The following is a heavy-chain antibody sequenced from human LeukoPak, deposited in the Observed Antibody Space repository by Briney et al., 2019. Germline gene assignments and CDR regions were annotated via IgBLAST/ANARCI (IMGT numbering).Heavy chain of an antibody. J-gene: IGHJ3*02. CDR2: INHSGST. CDR1: GGSFSGYY. Sequence: RTSETLSLTCAVYGGSFSGYYWSWIRQPPGKGLEWIGEINHSGSTNYNPSLKGRVTMSVDTSKNQFSLKLSSVTAADTAVYYCARGHFSDAFDIWGQGTMVTVSS. CDR3: ARGHFSDAFDI. V-gene: IGHV4-34*01.